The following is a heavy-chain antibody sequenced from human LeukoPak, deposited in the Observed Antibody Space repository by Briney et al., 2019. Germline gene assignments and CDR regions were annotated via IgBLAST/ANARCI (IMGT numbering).Heavy chain of an antibody. CDR1: GYSISSGYY. V-gene: IGHV4-38-2*02. D-gene: IGHD3-10*01. CDR2: IYHSGST. CDR3: ARDLGYYYGSGSYGRVDY. Sequence: SETLSLTCTVSGYSISSGYYWGWIRQPPGKGLEWIGSIYHSGSTYYNPSLKSRVTISVDTSKNQFSLKLSSVTAADTAVYYCARDLGYYYGSGSYGRVDYWGQGTLVTVSS. J-gene: IGHJ4*02.